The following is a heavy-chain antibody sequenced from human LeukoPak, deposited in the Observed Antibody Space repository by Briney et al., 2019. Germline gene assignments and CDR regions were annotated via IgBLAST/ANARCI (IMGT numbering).Heavy chain of an antibody. CDR1: GGSISSSS. J-gene: IGHJ6*03. Sequence: ETLSLTCTVSGGSISSSSYYWGWIRQAPGKGLEWVATIRSYSSYIHYAGSVKGRFTISRDDAKKSMFLVMNSLRVEDTAVYFCARYSEVYYYVDVWGTGTTVTVSS. CDR2: IRSYSSYI. D-gene: IGHD2-15*01. V-gene: IGHV3-21*01. CDR3: ARYSEVYYYVDV.